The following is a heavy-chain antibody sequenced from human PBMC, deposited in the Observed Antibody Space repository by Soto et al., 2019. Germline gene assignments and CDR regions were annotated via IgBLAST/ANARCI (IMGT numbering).Heavy chain of an antibody. D-gene: IGHD5-18*01. J-gene: IGHJ6*02. CDR3: ARGHGGYGPTVHYYYGMDV. CDR1: GGSISSYY. Sequence: QVQLQESGPGLVKPSETLSLTCTVSGGSISSYYWSWIRQPPGKGLEWIGYIYYSGSTNYNPSLKGQATRAVHPSNNQYSLERRSVTAADPAVYYGARGHGGYGPTVHYYYGMDVWGQGTTVTVSS. V-gene: IGHV4-59*01. CDR2: IYYSGST.